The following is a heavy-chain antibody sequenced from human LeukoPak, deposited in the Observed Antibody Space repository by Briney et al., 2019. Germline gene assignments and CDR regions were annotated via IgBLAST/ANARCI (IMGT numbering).Heavy chain of an antibody. Sequence: GGTLRLSCAASGFTFSSYEMNWVRQAPGKGLEWVSYISSSGSTIYYADSVKGRFTISRDNAKNSLYLQMNSLRAEDTAVYYCASLGYCSSTSCSARDYYYYYYMDVWGKGTTVTISS. J-gene: IGHJ6*03. CDR1: GFTFSSYE. V-gene: IGHV3-48*03. CDR2: ISSSGSTI. CDR3: ASLGYCSSTSCSARDYYYYYYMDV. D-gene: IGHD2-2*01.